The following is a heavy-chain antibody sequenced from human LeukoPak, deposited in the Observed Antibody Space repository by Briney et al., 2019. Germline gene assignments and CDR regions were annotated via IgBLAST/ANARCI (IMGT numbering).Heavy chain of an antibody. CDR3: AKAANYYDSSGYLIPFDY. CDR1: GFRFSKFA. D-gene: IGHD3-22*01. J-gene: IGHJ4*02. V-gene: IGHV3-23*01. Sequence: GGSLRVSCAASGFRFSKFAMSWVRQAPGKGLHWVASISGSDGTTYYPESVKGRFTISRDKSKNILYLDLNSLTVEDTAVYFCAKAANYYDSSGYLIPFDYWGQGILVTVAS. CDR2: ISGSDGTT.